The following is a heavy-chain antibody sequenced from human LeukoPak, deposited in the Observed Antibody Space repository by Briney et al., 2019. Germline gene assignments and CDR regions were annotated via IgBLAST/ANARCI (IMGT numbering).Heavy chain of an antibody. V-gene: IGHV4-31*03. Sequence: PSETLSLTCTVSGGSISSGGYYWSWIRQHPGKGLEWIGYIYYSGSTYYNPSLKSRVTISVDTSKNQFSLKLSSVTAAGTAVYYCARVLVEMATSNFDYWGQGTLVTVSS. J-gene: IGHJ4*02. D-gene: IGHD5-24*01. CDR2: IYYSGST. CDR1: GGSISSGGYY. CDR3: ARVLVEMATSNFDY.